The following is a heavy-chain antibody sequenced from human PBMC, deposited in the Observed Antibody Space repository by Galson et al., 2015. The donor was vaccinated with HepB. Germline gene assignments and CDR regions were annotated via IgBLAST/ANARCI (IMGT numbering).Heavy chain of an antibody. D-gene: IGHD3-10*02. CDR2: GSGGGHST. Sequence: SLRLSCAASGFILTIPRLDMERVRLAPGLGLESVSGGSGGGHSTYYADSGRCRFSIANGNYKLTLFLQMNSLRAEDTALYYCAKDVVLYSGYCDYWGQGTLVTVSS. CDR1: GFILTIPRLD. V-gene: IGHV3-23*01. J-gene: IGHJ4*02. CDR3: AKDVVLYSGYCDY.